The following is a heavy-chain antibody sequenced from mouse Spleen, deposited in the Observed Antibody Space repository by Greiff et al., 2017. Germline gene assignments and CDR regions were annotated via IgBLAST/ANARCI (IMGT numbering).Heavy chain of an antibody. CDR2: ISSGGGNT. V-gene: IGHV5-9-3*01. Sequence: EVQLQQSGGGLVKLGGSLKLSCAASGFTFSSYAMSWVRQTPEKRLEWVATISSGGGNTYYPDSVKGRFTISRDNAKNTLYLQMSSLKSEDTAMYYCARRSSYFDYWGQGTTLTVSS. D-gene: IGHD1-1*01. CDR1: GFTFSSYA. J-gene: IGHJ2*01. CDR3: ARRSSYFDY.